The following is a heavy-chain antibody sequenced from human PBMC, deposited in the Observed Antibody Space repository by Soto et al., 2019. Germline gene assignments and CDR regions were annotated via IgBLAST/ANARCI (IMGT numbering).Heavy chain of an antibody. Sequence: TGGSLSLSCAASGFTCSSYAMHWVRQAPGKGLEWVAVISYDGSNKYYADSVKGRFTISRDNSKNTLYLQMNSLRAEDTAVYYCARDDYDSSGSDAFDIWGQGTMVTVSS. CDR1: GFTCSSYA. J-gene: IGHJ3*02. CDR2: ISYDGSNK. D-gene: IGHD3-22*01. CDR3: ARDDYDSSGSDAFDI. V-gene: IGHV3-30-3*01.